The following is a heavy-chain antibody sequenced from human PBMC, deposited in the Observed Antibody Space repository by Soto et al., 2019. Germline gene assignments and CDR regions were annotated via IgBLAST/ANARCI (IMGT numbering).Heavy chain of an antibody. Sequence: ESLKISCTASGYSFITYWIGWVRQMPGKGLEWLGVIYPGDSDSRYSPSFQGLVTISADKSVSTAYLQWSSLRASDTAMYYCARLVGATTSGFDYWGQGTLVTVSS. CDR2: IYPGDSDS. V-gene: IGHV5-51*01. CDR1: GYSFITYW. J-gene: IGHJ4*02. CDR3: ARLVGATTSGFDY. D-gene: IGHD1-26*01.